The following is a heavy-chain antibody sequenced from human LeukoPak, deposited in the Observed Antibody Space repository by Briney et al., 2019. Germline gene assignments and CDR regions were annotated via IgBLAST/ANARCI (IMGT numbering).Heavy chain of an antibody. CDR1: GGSISSYY. CDR2: IYYSGST. D-gene: IGHD6-19*01. V-gene: IGHV4-59*01. CDR3: ARDRQWLVQYDAFDI. J-gene: IGHJ3*02. Sequence: KPSETLSLTCTVSGGSISSYYWSWIRQPPGKGLEWIGYIYYSGSTNYNPSLKSRVTISVDTSKNQFSLKLSSVTAADTAVYYCARDRQWLVQYDAFDIWGQGTMVTVSS.